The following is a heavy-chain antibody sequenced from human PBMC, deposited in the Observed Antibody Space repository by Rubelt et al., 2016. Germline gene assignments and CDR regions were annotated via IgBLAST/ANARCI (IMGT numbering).Heavy chain of an antibody. Sequence: QVQLQQWGAGLLKPSETLSPTCAVYGGSFSGYYWSWIRQPPGKGLEWIGEINHSGSTNYNPSLKSRVTISVDTSKNQFSLRLSSVTAAETAVYYCARHSHNCSSTSCGLNWFDPWGQGTLVTVSS. D-gene: IGHD2-2*01. CDR3: ARHSHNCSSTSCGLNWFDP. CDR1: GGSFSGYY. J-gene: IGHJ5*02. V-gene: IGHV4-34*01. CDR2: INHSGST.